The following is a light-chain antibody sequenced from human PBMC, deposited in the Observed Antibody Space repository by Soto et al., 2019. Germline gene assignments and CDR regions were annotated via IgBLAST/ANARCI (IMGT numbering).Light chain of an antibody. CDR2: GAS. Sequence: EIVMTQSPATLSVSPGERATLSGRASQSVSSNLAWYQQKPGQAPRLLIYGASTRATGIPARFSGSGSGTEFTLTISSLQSEDFAVYYCQQYNNWITFGQGTKLEI. CDR1: QSVSSN. CDR3: QQYNNWIT. J-gene: IGKJ5*01. V-gene: IGKV3-15*01.